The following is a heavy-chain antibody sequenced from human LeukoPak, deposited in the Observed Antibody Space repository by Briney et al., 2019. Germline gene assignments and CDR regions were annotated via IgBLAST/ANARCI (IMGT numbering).Heavy chain of an antibody. CDR1: GGSISSGDYY. CDR2: MYYSGST. V-gene: IGHV4-30-4*01. CDR3: ARPYYYDSRIDP. J-gene: IGHJ5*02. Sequence: PSETLSLTCTVSGGSISSGDYYWSWIRRPPGKGLEWIAYMYYSGSTYYNPSLKSRVTMSADTSKNQLSLKLSSVTAADTAVYYCARPYYYDSRIDPWGQGILVTVSS. D-gene: IGHD3-22*01.